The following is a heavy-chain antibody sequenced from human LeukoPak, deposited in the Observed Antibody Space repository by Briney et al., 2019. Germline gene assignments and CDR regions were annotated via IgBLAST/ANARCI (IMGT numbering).Heavy chain of an antibody. D-gene: IGHD6-6*01. J-gene: IGHJ4*02. Sequence: GGSLRLSCAASGFTFSTYWMSWVRQAPGKGLEWVSAISGSGGSTYYADSVKGRFTISRDNSKNTLYLQMNSLRAEDTAVYYCAKSGYSSSQHLDYWGQGTLVTVSS. CDR2: ISGSGGST. V-gene: IGHV3-23*01. CDR3: AKSGYSSSQHLDY. CDR1: GFTFSTYW.